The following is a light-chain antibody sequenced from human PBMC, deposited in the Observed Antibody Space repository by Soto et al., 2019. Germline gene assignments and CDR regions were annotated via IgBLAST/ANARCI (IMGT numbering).Light chain of an antibody. J-gene: IGKJ4*01. CDR3: QPYKNWPLT. CDR2: WAS. CDR1: QSVLYSSNNKNY. V-gene: IGKV4-1*01. Sequence: DIVMTQSPDSLAVSLGERATINCKSSQSVLYSSNNKNYLAWYQQKPGQPPKLLIYWASTRDSGVPDRFSGSGSGPEFTLTIYSLQSEDFAIYYCQPYKNWPLTFGGGTKVDIK.